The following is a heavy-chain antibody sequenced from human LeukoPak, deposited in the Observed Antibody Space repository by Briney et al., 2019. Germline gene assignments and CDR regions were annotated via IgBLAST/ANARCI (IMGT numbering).Heavy chain of an antibody. CDR1: GGSFSVYY. D-gene: IGHD3-10*01. CDR3: ARKEGGITMVRGVVGS. Sequence: SETLSLTCAVYGGSFSVYYRSWIRQPTGKGLDWIGEINHSGSTNYNPSLKSRITISVDTSKNQFSLKLSSVTAADTAVYYCARKEGGITMVRGVVGSWGQGTLVTVSS. CDR2: INHSGST. J-gene: IGHJ4*02. V-gene: IGHV4-34*01.